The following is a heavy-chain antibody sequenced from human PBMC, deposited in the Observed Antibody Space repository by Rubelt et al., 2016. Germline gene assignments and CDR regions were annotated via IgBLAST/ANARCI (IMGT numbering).Heavy chain of an antibody. CDR1: G. CDR2: ISAYNGNT. D-gene: IGHD4-17*01. CDR3: ARLSQYGDLSDY. J-gene: IGHJ4*02. Sequence: GISWVRQAPGQGLEWMGWISAYNGNTNYAQKLQGRVTMTTDTSTSTAYMELRSLRSDDTAVYYCARLSQYGDLSDYWGQGTLVTVSS. V-gene: IGHV1-18*01.